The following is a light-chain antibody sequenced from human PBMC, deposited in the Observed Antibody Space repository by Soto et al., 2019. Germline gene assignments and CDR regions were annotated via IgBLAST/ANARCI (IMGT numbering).Light chain of an antibody. CDR2: YDS. J-gene: IGLJ2*01. CDR1: HIGSKS. Sequence: SYELTQPPSVSVAPGKTARITSGGNHIGSKSVHWYQQKPGQAPVLVIYYDSDRPSRIPERFSGSNSGNTATLTISRVEAGDDADYYCQVWDSSSDHPVVFGGGTKRTVL. V-gene: IGLV3-21*04. CDR3: QVWDSSSDHPVV.